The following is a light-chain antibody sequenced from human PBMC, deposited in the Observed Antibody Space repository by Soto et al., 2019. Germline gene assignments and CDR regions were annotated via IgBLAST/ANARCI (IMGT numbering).Light chain of an antibody. Sequence: EIVLTQSPGTLSVSPGERVTLSCRASQSVSSNYLAWYQQRPGQAPRLLIFGASYRATGIPDRFSGSGSGTDFTLTVSRLEPEDFAVYYCQQYSSLPPEFTFGLGTKVDSK. CDR1: QSVSSNY. CDR3: QQYSSLPPEFT. CDR2: GAS. V-gene: IGKV3-20*01. J-gene: IGKJ3*01.